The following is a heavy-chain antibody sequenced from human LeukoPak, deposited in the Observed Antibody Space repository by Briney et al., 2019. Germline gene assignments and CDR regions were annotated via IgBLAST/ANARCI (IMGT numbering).Heavy chain of an antibody. V-gene: IGHV4-4*07. Sequence: SETLSLTCAVSGGSISSYYWSWIRQPAGKGLEWIGRIYNSGSTTYNPSLKSRVTMSVDTSKNQFSLKLSSVTAADTAVYYCARDSGTTGEVKFDPWGQGTLVTVSS. J-gene: IGHJ5*02. D-gene: IGHD3-10*01. CDR2: IYNSGST. CDR1: GGSISSYY. CDR3: ARDSGTTGEVKFDP.